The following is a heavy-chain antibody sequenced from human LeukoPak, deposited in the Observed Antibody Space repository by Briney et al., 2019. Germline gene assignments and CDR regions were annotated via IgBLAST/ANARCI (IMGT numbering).Heavy chain of an antibody. Sequence: RGSLRLSCAASGFTFSSYSMNWVRQAPGKGLEWVSSISSSSSYIYYADSVKGRFTISRDNAKNSLYLQMNSLRAEDTAVYYCARDTNYYGSGSLFRPFDYWGQGTLVTVSS. D-gene: IGHD3-10*01. V-gene: IGHV3-21*01. CDR2: ISSSSSYI. CDR1: GFTFSSYS. J-gene: IGHJ4*02. CDR3: ARDTNYYGSGSLFRPFDY.